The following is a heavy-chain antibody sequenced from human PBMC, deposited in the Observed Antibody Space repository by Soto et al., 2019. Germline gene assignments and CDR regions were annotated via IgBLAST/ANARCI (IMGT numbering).Heavy chain of an antibody. V-gene: IGHV3-30-3*01. D-gene: IGHD2-2*02. CDR1: VFTFSSYA. CDR2: ISYDGSNK. CDR3: ARFYCSSTSCYNIYGMEV. Sequence: GGSLRLSCASSVFTFSSYAMHCVRHSPGKWLEWVAVISYDGSNKYYADSVKGRFTISRDNSKNTLYLQMNSLRAEDTAVYYCARFYCSSTSCYNIYGMEVWGQGTTVNVSS. J-gene: IGHJ6*01.